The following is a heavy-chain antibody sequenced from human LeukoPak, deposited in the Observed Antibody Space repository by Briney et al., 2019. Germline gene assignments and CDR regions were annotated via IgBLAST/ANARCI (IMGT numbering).Heavy chain of an antibody. CDR1: GLTFDDYA. J-gene: IGHJ4*02. D-gene: IGHD1-1*01. V-gene: IGHV3-9*01. Sequence: GRSLRLSCAASGLTFDDYAMHWVRQAPGKGLEWVSGISWNSGSIGYADSVKGRFTISRDNAKNSLYLQMNSLRAEDTALYYCAKARRTYYFDYWGQGTLVTVSS. CDR2: ISWNSGSI. CDR3: AKARRTYYFDY.